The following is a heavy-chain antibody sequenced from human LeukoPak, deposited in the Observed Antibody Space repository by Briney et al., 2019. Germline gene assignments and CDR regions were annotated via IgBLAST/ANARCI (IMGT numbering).Heavy chain of an antibody. CDR2: IKSKTDGGTT. Sequence: GGSLRLSCAASGFTFSNAWMSWVRQAPGKGLEWVGRIKSKTDGGTTDYAAPVKGRFTISRDNAKNSLYLQMNSLRAEDTALYYCARDHSPGYSSEVVGTASDYWGQGTLVTVSS. D-gene: IGHD6-19*01. J-gene: IGHJ4*02. V-gene: IGHV3-15*05. CDR1: GFTFSNAW. CDR3: ARDHSPGYSSEVVGTASDY.